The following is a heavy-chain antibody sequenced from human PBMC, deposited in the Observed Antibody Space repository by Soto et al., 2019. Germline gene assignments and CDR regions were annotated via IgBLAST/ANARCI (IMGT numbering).Heavy chain of an antibody. CDR1: GYTLTVLS. CDR3: ATLRAPMVRGVTQRVYNWFDP. J-gene: IGHJ5*02. CDR2: FDPEDGET. V-gene: IGHV1-24*01. D-gene: IGHD3-10*01. Sequence: ASVKGSCKVSGYTLTVLSMRWGRQAHGKGLEWMGGFDPEDGETIYAQKFQGRVTMTEDTSTDTAYMELSSLRSEDTAVYYCATLRAPMVRGVTQRVYNWFDPWGQGTLVTVSS.